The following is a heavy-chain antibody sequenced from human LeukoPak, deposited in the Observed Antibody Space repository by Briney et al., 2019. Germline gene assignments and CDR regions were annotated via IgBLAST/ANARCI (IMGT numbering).Heavy chain of an antibody. CDR1: GGSFSGYY. Sequence: SETLSLTCAVYGGSFSGYYWSWIRQPPGKGLEWIGEINHSGSTNYNPSLKSRVTISVDTSKDQFSLKLSSVTAADTAVYYCARAPSAFDIWGQGTMVTVSS. CDR3: ARAPSAFDI. V-gene: IGHV4-34*01. J-gene: IGHJ3*02. CDR2: INHSGST.